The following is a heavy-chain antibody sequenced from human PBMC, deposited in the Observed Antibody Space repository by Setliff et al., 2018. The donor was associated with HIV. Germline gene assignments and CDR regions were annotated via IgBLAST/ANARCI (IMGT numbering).Heavy chain of an antibody. D-gene: IGHD7-27*01. J-gene: IGHJ4*02. CDR1: GGSFSSYA. CDR2: IIPIFGTA. Sequence: SVKVSCKASGGSFSSYAISWVRQAPGQGLEWMGGIIPIFGTADYAQMFQGRVTITADESTSTAYMELSSLRSADTAVYYCARQVGNKALFDSWGQGTLVTVSS. V-gene: IGHV1-69*13. CDR3: ARQVGNKALFDS.